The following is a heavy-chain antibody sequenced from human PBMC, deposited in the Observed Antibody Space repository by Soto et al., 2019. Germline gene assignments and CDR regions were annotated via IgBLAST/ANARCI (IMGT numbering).Heavy chain of an antibody. J-gene: IGHJ4*02. CDR3: VRDAVGPIRGYYYFEY. Sequence: QVQLAESGGGVVQPGGSLRLSCAASGFVFSDYGMHWVRQAPGKGLDWVAVIWNDGSYKYYADSVKGRFAISRDNSKNTLYLQMDSLRVEDTAIYYCVRDAVGPIRGYYYFEYWGQGTLVTVSS. D-gene: IGHD3-10*01. CDR1: GFVFSDYG. V-gene: IGHV3-33*01. CDR2: IWNDGSYK.